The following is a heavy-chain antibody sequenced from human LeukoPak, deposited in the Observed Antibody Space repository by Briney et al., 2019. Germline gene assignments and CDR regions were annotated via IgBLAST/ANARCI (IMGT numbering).Heavy chain of an antibody. D-gene: IGHD3-10*01. J-gene: IGHJ6*03. CDR1: GGSFSGYY. CDR3: ARDISRSGYYGSGSYYNENYYYYYMDV. V-gene: IGHV4-34*01. Sequence: SETLSLTCAVYGGSFSGYYWSWIRQPPGKGLEWIGEINHSGSTNYDPSLKSRVTISVDTSKNQFSLKLSSVTAADTAVYYCARDISRSGYYGSGSYYNENYYYYYMDVWGKGTTVTISS. CDR2: INHSGST.